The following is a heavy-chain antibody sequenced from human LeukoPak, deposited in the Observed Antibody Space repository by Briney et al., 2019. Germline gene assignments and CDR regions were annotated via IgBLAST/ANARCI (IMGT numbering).Heavy chain of an antibody. D-gene: IGHD1-26*01. Sequence: PGGSLTLSCAASGFTFSNYAMPWVREAPGKALEGVSAITGSGDKTYYADSVKGRFTIYRESSKNTLFLQMNSLRAEDTALYYCARDGSGTDYVPWTFDYWGQGTLVAVSS. CDR3: ARDGSGTDYVPWTFDY. CDR1: GFTFSNYA. V-gene: IGHV3-23*01. CDR2: ITGSGDKT. J-gene: IGHJ4*02.